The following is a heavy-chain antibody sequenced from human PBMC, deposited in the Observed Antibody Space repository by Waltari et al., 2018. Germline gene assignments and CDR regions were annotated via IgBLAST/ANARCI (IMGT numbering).Heavy chain of an antibody. CDR2: IIPIFETA. D-gene: IGHD2-21*02. J-gene: IGHJ3*02. V-gene: IGHV1-69*01. Sequence: QVQLVQSGAEVKKPGSSVKVSCKASGGTFSSYAISWVRQAPGQGLEWRGGIIPIFETASYAQKFQGRVTTTADESTSTAYMELSSLRSEDTAVYYWARGGIVVVTPHAFDIWGQGTMVTVSS. CDR1: GGTFSSYA. CDR3: ARGGIVVVTPHAFDI.